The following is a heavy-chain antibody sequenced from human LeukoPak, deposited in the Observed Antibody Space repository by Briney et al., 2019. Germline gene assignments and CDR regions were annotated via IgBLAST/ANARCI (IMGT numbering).Heavy chain of an antibody. CDR2: ISSSSSYI. V-gene: IGHV3-21*01. J-gene: IGHJ4*02. CDR1: GFTFSSYS. Sequence: GGSLRLYCAASGFTFSSYSMNWVRQAPGKGLEWVSSISSSSSYIYYADSVKGRFTISRDNAKNSLYLQMNSLRAEDTAVYYCARILHGSGSYGLDYWGQGTLVTVSS. D-gene: IGHD3-10*01. CDR3: ARILHGSGSYGLDY.